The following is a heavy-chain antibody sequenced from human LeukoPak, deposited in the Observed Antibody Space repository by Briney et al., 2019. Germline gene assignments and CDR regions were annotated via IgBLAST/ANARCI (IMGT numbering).Heavy chain of an antibody. CDR3: AREGVPDAFDI. J-gene: IGHJ3*02. CDR1: GFTLSSYW. D-gene: IGHD3-10*01. Sequence: GGSLRLSCAASGFTLSSYWMSWVRQAPGKGLEWVANIKQDGSEKYYVDSVKGRFTISRDNAKNSLYLQMNSLRAEDTAVYYCAREGVPDAFDIWGQGTMVTVSS. CDR2: IKQDGSEK. V-gene: IGHV3-7*01.